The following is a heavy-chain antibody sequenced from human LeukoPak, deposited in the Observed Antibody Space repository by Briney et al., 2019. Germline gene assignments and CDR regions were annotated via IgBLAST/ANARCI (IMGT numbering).Heavy chain of an antibody. CDR3: ARGYSGYDLPVRFDY. CDR2: ISAYNGNT. J-gene: IGHJ4*02. CDR1: GYTFTSYG. D-gene: IGHD5-12*01. V-gene: IGHV1-18*01. Sequence: ASVKVSCKASGYTFTSYGISWVRQAPGQGLEWMGWISAYNGNTNYAQKLQGRVTITADESTSTAYMELSSLRSEDTAVYYCARGYSGYDLPVRFDYWGQGTLVTVSS.